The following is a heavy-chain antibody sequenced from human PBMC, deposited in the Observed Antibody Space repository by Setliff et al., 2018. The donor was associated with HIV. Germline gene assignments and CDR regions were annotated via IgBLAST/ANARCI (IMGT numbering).Heavy chain of an antibody. CDR1: GFSVSTKY. D-gene: IGHD3-3*01. V-gene: IGHV3-66*01. CDR3: ARSGRPIYYYYSMDV. CDR2: IYKIGST. Sequence: QAGGSLRLSCAASGFSVSTKYVSWVRQAPGKGLEWVSVIYKIGSTFYADSVKGRFTISRDTSKNTLYLQMTSLRAEDTAVYYCARSGRPIYYYYSMDVWGQGTTVTVSS. J-gene: IGHJ6*02.